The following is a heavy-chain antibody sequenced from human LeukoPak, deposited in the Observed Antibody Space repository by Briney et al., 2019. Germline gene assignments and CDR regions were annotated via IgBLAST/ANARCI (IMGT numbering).Heavy chain of an antibody. CDR1: GFTFSSYA. CDR3: ARDVPVGYATGDYFDY. V-gene: IGHV3-30-3*01. D-gene: IGHD2-2*01. Sequence: GGSLRLSCAASGFTFSSYAMHWVRQAPGKGLEWVAVISYDGSNKYYADSVKGRFTISRDNSKNTLYLQMNSLRAEDTAVYYCARDVPVGYATGDYFDYWGQGTLVTVSS. J-gene: IGHJ4*02. CDR2: ISYDGSNK.